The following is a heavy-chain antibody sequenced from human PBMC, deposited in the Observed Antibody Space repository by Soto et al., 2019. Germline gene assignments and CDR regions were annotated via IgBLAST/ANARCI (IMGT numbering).Heavy chain of an antibody. CDR2: IRPDGSEE. CDR1: GFTFSTYW. CDR3: ARGYYGMDV. Sequence: EVQLVESGGGLVQPGGSLRLSCAASGFTFSTYWMNWVRQASGKGLEWVANIRPDGSEEYYVDSVKGRFTISRDNTKNSLYLQMNSLRAEDTAVYYCARGYYGMDVWGQGTTVTVSS. V-gene: IGHV3-7*04. J-gene: IGHJ6*02.